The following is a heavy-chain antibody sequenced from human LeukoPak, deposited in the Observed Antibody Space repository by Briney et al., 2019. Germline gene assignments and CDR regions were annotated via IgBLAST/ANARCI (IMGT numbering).Heavy chain of an antibody. D-gene: IGHD4-11*01. V-gene: IGHV3-23*01. Sequence: GGSLRLSCAASGFTFRSTSMSWVRQAPGKGLEWVAVTVGGGDGTYYADSVKGRFTISRDNSNNTVYLQMNSLRAEDTALYYCARSVPDYTRFDYWGQGALVTVSS. CDR1: GFTFRSTS. CDR3: ARSVPDYTRFDY. CDR2: TVGGGDGT. J-gene: IGHJ4*02.